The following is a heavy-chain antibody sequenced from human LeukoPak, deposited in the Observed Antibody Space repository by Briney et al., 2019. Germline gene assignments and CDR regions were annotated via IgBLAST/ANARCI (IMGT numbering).Heavy chain of an antibody. J-gene: IGHJ4*02. CDR1: GFTFSSYG. Sequence: GGSLRLSCAASGFTFSSYGMHWVRQAPGKGLEWVAVISYDGTKNYYTDSVKGRFTISRDNSRNTLYLQMNSLRVADTAVYHCAKDRNFWSGPRNYFDSWGQGTLVTVSS. CDR3: AKDRNFWSGPRNYFDS. CDR2: ISYDGTKN. V-gene: IGHV3-30*18. D-gene: IGHD3-3*01.